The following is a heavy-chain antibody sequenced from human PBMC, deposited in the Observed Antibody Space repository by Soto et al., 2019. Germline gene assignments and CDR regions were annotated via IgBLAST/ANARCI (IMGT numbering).Heavy chain of an antibody. Sequence: GESLKISCKAIGYTFTNYWIGWVRQTPGKGLEWMGIIFPGDSDTRYNPSFEGQVTVSADESISTAYLQWNTLKASNTAMYYCVRPASGALTHFDFWGQGTLVTVSS. CDR2: IFPGDSDT. CDR1: GYTFTNYW. CDR3: VRPASGALTHFDF. V-gene: IGHV5-51*01. J-gene: IGHJ4*02. D-gene: IGHD7-27*01.